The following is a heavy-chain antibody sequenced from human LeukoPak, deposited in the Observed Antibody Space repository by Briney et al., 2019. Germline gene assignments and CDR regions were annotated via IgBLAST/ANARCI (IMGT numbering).Heavy chain of an antibody. CDR1: GYTFTGYY. CDR3: ARADGDYSTFVH. D-gene: IGHD4-17*01. V-gene: IGHV1-2*02. Sequence: ASVKVSCKASGYTFTGYYLHWVRQAPGQGLGWMGWINPNSDDTNSAQKFQGRVTMTRDTSISTAYMELSRLRSDDTAVYYCARADGDYSTFVHLGQGTLVTVSS. CDR2: INPNSDDT. J-gene: IGHJ4*02.